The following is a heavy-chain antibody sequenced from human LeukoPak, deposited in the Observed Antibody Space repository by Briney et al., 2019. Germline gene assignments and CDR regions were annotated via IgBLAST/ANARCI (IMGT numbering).Heavy chain of an antibody. CDR1: GGSISSGGYY. V-gene: IGHV4-31*03. CDR2: IYYSGST. J-gene: IGHJ4*02. D-gene: IGHD4-17*01. Sequence: PSETLSLTCTVSGGSISSGGYYWSWIRQHPGKGLEWIGYIYYSGSTYYNPPLKSRVTISVDTSKNQFSLKLSSVTAADTAVYYCARDYGDYFFDYWGQGTLVTVSS. CDR3: ARDYGDYFFDY.